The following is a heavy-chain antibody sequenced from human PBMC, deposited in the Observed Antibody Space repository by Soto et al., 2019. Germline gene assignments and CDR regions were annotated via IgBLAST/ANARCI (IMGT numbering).Heavy chain of an antibody. CDR3: TRDASRDSSARGWFEP. Sequence: GAGPGVSGGARSRACGASGVTFGSVTMNWVGRAPGEVLEWVSPISSNSAYIYYTDALRRRFTISRDNAKNSLHLQMNSLRAEDTAVYYCTRDASRDSSARGWFEPWGPGTLVTVSS. CDR1: GVTFGSVT. J-gene: IGHJ5*02. D-gene: IGHD6-13*01. V-gene: IGHV3-21*01. CDR2: ISSNSAYI.